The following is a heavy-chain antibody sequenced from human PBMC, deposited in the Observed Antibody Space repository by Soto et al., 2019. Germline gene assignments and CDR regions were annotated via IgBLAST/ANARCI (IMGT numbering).Heavy chain of an antibody. D-gene: IGHD3-22*01. V-gene: IGHV3-53*01. CDR2: IYSGGST. CDR1: GVTVSSNY. Sequence: EVQLVESGGGLIQPGGSLRLSCAASGVTVSSNYMSWVRQAPGKGLEWVSVIYSGGSTYYADSVKGRFTISRDNSKNTLYLQMNSLRAEHTAVYYCARDRVESGYPEYFQHWGQGTLVTVSS. J-gene: IGHJ1*01. CDR3: ARDRVESGYPEYFQH.